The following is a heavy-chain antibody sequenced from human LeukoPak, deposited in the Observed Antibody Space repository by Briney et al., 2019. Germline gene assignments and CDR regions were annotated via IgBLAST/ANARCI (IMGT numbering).Heavy chain of an antibody. CDR2: INPNSGGT. J-gene: IGHJ6*02. Sequence: ASVKVSCKASGYTFTGYYMHWVRQAPGQGLEWMGWINPNSGGTNYAQKFQGRVTMTRDTSISTAYMELSRLRSDDMAVYYCARDTGPDILTGYYRSYYYYGMDVWGQGTTVTVSS. CDR1: GYTFTGYY. D-gene: IGHD3-9*01. V-gene: IGHV1-2*02. CDR3: ARDTGPDILTGYYRSYYYYGMDV.